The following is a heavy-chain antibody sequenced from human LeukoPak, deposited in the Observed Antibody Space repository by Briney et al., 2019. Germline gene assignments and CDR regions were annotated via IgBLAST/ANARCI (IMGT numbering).Heavy chain of an antibody. Sequence: GGSLRLSCAASGFTFTTYWMSWVRQAPGKGLEWVANIKQDGTEKYYVDSVKGRFTISRDNAKNSLYLQMNSLRAEDTAVYYCARTVLRWFDPWGQGSLVTVSS. V-gene: IGHV3-7*01. J-gene: IGHJ5*02. D-gene: IGHD4-17*01. CDR2: IKQDGTEK. CDR1: GFTFTTYW. CDR3: ARTVLRWFDP.